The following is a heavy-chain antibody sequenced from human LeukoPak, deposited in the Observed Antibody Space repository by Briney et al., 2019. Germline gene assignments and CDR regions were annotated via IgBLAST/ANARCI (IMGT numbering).Heavy chain of an antibody. CDR2: ISSSSSYI. J-gene: IGHJ5*02. D-gene: IGHD3-22*01. Sequence: PGGSLRLSCAASGFTFSNYNMNWVRQAPGKGLEWVSSISSSSSYIYYADSVKGQFTISRDNAKNSLSLQMNSLRADDTAVYYCARGGKRPSDSSGYYSNWFDPWGQGTLVTVSS. V-gene: IGHV3-21*01. CDR3: ARGGKRPSDSSGYYSNWFDP. CDR1: GFTFSNYN.